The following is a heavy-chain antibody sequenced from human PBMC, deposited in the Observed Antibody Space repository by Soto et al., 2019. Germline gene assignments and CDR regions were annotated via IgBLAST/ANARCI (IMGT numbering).Heavy chain of an antibody. Sequence: GASVKVSCKASGGTFSSYAISWVRQAPGQGLEWMGGIIPIFGTANYAQKFQGRVTITADESTSTAYMELSSLRSEDTAVYYCARDYWPYYYDSSGYNPRYYYYYYGMDVWGQGTTVTVSS. CDR3: ARDYWPYYYDSSGYNPRYYYYYYGMDV. CDR1: GGTFSSYA. V-gene: IGHV1-69*13. CDR2: IIPIFGTA. J-gene: IGHJ6*02. D-gene: IGHD3-22*01.